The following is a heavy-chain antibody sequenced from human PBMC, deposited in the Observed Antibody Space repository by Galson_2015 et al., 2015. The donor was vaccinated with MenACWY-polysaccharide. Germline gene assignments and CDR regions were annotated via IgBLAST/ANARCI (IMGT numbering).Heavy chain of an antibody. V-gene: IGHV1-18*01. D-gene: IGHD2-8*01. CDR1: GYIFTAYG. CDR2: ISAYNGNT. Sequence: SVKVSCKASGYIFTAYGFSWVRQAPGQGLEWIGWISAYNGNTNYAQNLQGRVTMTTDTSTTTAYMELRSLRSDDTAVYYCARSSKLLIYYYGMDVWGQGTTVTVSS. CDR3: ARSSKLLIYYYGMDV. J-gene: IGHJ6*02.